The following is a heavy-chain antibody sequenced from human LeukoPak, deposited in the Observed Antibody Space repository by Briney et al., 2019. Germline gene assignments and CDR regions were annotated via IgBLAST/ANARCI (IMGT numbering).Heavy chain of an antibody. CDR1: GGSISSYY. CDR3: ARGTRSSGLYY. Sequence: SETLSLTCTVSGGSISSYYWSWIRQPAGKGLEWIGRIYTSGSTNYNPSLKSRVTMSIDTSKNQFSLKLRSVTAADTALYFCARGTRSSGLYYWGQGALVTVSS. D-gene: IGHD3-10*01. V-gene: IGHV4-4*07. CDR2: IYTSGST. J-gene: IGHJ4*02.